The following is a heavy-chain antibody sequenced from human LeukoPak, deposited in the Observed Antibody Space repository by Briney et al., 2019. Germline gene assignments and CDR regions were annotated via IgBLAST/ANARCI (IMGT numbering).Heavy chain of an antibody. D-gene: IGHD6-6*01. J-gene: IGHJ6*03. Sequence: ASVKVSCKASGYTFTSYDINWVRQATGQGLEWMGWMNPNSGNTGYAQKFQGRVTMTRNTSISTAYMELSSLRSEDTAVYYCARVYSSSSDYYYYVDVWGKGTTVTVSS. CDR3: ARVYSSSSDYYYYVDV. V-gene: IGHV1-8*01. CDR2: MNPNSGNT. CDR1: GYTFTSYD.